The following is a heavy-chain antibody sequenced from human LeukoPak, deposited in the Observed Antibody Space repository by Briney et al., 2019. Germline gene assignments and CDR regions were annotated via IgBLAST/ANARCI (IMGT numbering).Heavy chain of an antibody. J-gene: IGHJ4*02. CDR3: ARDRGYTTFDY. CDR1: GLSFSNSW. CDR2: INDDGSEK. V-gene: IGHV3-7*01. Sequence: PGGSLRLSCATSGLSFSNSWMNWVRQAPGKGLEWVAGINDDGSEKYYVDSVRGRFTISRDDAKRSLWLQMNSLRVEDTAIYYCARDRGYTTFDYWGLGTLVFVSS. D-gene: IGHD3-10*01.